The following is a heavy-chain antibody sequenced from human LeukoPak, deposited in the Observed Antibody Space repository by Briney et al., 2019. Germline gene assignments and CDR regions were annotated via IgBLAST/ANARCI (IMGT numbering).Heavy chain of an antibody. CDR1: GFTLGTDG. D-gene: IGHD5-12*01. CDR2: ISGSGGKT. Sequence: GGSLRLSCAASGFTLGTDGMSWVRQAPGEGLEWVATISGSGGKTYYGDSVKGRFTVSRDNSKNTLYLQMNSLRAEGTAIYYCARDQRYNGFDYSSHWGQGALVTVSS. CDR3: ARDQRYNGFDYSSH. J-gene: IGHJ4*02. V-gene: IGHV3-23*01.